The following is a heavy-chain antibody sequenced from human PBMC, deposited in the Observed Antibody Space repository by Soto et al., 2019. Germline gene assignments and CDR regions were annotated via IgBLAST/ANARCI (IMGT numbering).Heavy chain of an antibody. D-gene: IGHD2-2*02. Sequence: GSLRLSCAASGFIFTNAWMNWGRQAPGKGLEWVGRIKSKTDGGTTDYAAPVKGRFTISRDDSKNTLFLQMNSLKTEDTAVYFCTVYTGGDRFDPWGQGTLVTVSS. J-gene: IGHJ5*02. CDR2: IKSKTDGGTT. CDR1: GFIFTNAW. V-gene: IGHV3-15*01. CDR3: TVYTGGDRFDP.